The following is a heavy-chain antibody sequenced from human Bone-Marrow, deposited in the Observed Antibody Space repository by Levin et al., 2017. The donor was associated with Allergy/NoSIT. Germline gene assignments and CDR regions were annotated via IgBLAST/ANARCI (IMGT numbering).Heavy chain of an antibody. J-gene: IGHJ4*02. V-gene: IGHV3-23*01. CDR1: GFTFSTYG. CDR2: LSGSSGKT. Sequence: LSLTCAASGFTFSTYGASWGRQAPGKGLEWVSGLSGSSGKTYYADSVKGRFTISRDTSKNTLYLQMNSLRVEDMAVYYCAKVFGTGWPDVIDYWGQGTLVTVSS. D-gene: IGHD6-25*01. CDR3: AKVFGTGWPDVIDY.